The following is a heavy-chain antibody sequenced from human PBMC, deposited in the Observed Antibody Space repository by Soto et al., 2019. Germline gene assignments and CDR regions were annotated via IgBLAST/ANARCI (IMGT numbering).Heavy chain of an antibody. V-gene: IGHV4-34*01. CDR3: ARDLDGLHDDTSGPFPRPG. CDR2: IDHGGSP. D-gene: IGHD3-22*01. J-gene: IGHJ1*01. CDR1: GGSFSGYY. Sequence: KASETLSLTCAVYGGSFSGYYWSWIRQPPGKGLEWIGEIDHGGSPYFSPSLKSRVTMSIDTAGNQFSLKVSSVTVADTAVYYCARDLDGLHDDTSGPFPRPGWGQGTLVTVSS.